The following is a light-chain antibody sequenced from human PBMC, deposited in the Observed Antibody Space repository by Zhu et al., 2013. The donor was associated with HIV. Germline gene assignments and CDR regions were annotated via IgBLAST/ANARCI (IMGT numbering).Light chain of an antibody. CDR3: QQANSFPLT. CDR1: QSVSSSF. CDR2: GAS. J-gene: IGKJ4*01. V-gene: IGKV3D-7*01. Sequence: DIVLTQSPGTLSLSPGDTATLSCRASQSVSSSFLAWYQQKIGQPPRLLIYGASTRATGIPARFSGGGSGTEFTLTISSLQSEDFATYYCQQANSFPLTFGGGTKVEIK.